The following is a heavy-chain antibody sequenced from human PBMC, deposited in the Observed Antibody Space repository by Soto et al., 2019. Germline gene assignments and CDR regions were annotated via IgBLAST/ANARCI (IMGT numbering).Heavy chain of an antibody. Sequence: ASVKVSCKASGGTFSSYAISWVRQAPGQGLEWMGGIIPIFGTANYAQKFQGRVTITADESTSTAYMELSSLRSEDTAVYYCARRRLITIFGVAISDPTDYWGQGTLVTVSS. V-gene: IGHV1-69*13. D-gene: IGHD3-3*01. CDR2: IIPIFGTA. J-gene: IGHJ4*02. CDR3: ARRRLITIFGVAISDPTDY. CDR1: GGTFSSYA.